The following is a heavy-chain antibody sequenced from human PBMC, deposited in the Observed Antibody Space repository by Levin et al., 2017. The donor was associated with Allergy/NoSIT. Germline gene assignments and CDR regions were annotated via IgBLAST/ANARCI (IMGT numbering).Heavy chain of an antibody. D-gene: IGHD6-25*01. J-gene: IGHJ5*02. V-gene: IGHV1-18*01. Sequence: ASVKVSCKTSGFTFTSYVITWVRQAPGQGLEWMGYINTYNGRANYAQRFQGRVTMTTDTPTTTAYMQLRRRTSDNTATYFCAIAGSSSGSTLFGPWGQGTLVIVS. CDR3: AIAGSSSGSTLFGP. CDR2: INTYNGRA. CDR1: GFTFTSYV.